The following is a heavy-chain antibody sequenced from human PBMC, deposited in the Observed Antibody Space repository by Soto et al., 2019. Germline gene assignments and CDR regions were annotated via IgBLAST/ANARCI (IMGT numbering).Heavy chain of an antibody. CDR1: GGSISSGDYY. J-gene: IGHJ5*02. V-gene: IGHV4-30-4*01. CDR2: IYYSGSI. Sequence: PSETLSLTCTVSGGSISSGDYYWSWIRQPPGKGLEWIGYIYYSGSIYYNPSLKSRVTISVDTSKNQFSLKLSSVTAADTAVYYCARLLWFGEGWRWFDPWGQGTLVTVSS. D-gene: IGHD3-10*01. CDR3: ARLLWFGEGWRWFDP.